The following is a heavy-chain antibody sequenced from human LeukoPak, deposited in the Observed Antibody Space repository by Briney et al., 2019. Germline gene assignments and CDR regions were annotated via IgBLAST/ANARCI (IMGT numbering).Heavy chain of an antibody. Sequence: SAKISCKASGDDFSSYTISWVRQAPGQGIEWMGGNIPIFGTTNYAQRFQGRVTISADESTSTAYMELSSLRSEDTAVYYCASVWFGPTIHGYFQHWGQGTLVTVSS. CDR2: NIPIFGTT. CDR1: GDDFSSYT. CDR3: ASVWFGPTIHGYFQH. J-gene: IGHJ1*01. V-gene: IGHV1-69*13. D-gene: IGHD3-10*01.